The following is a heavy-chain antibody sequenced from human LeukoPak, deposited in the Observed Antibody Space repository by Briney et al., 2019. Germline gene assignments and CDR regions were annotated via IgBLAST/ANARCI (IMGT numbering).Heavy chain of an antibody. Sequence: ASVKVSCKVSGYTLTELSMHWVRQAPGKGLEWMGGFDPEDGETIYAQKFQGRVTMTEDTSTDTAYMELSSLRSEDTAVYYCATDREGYDFWRGYYRTEYFQHWGQGTLVTVSS. CDR3: ATDREGYDFWRGYYRTEYFQH. J-gene: IGHJ1*01. V-gene: IGHV1-24*01. CDR2: FDPEDGET. D-gene: IGHD3-3*01. CDR1: GYTLTELS.